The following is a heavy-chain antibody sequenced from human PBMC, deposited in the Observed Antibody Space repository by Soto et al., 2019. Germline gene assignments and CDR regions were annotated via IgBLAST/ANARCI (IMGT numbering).Heavy chain of an antibody. CDR1: GGTFSSYT. CDR2: IIPILGIA. CDR3: ARAHHYDFWSGYLGFDY. Sequence: GASVKVSCKASGGTFSSYTISWVRQAPGQGLEWMGRIIPILGIANYAQKFQGRVTITADKSTSTAYMELSSLRSEDTAVYYCARAHHYDFWSGYLGFDYWGQGTLVTVSS. J-gene: IGHJ4*02. V-gene: IGHV1-69*02. D-gene: IGHD3-3*01.